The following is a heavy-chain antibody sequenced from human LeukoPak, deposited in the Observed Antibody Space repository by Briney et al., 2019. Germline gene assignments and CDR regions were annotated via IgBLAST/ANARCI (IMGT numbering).Heavy chain of an antibody. CDR1: GGSISSGGYS. D-gene: IGHD6-19*01. CDR3: ARHVYSSGWYQL. CDR2: IYHSGST. J-gene: IGHJ4*02. Sequence: SETLSLTCAVSGGSISSGGYSWSWIRQPPGKGLEWIGYIYHSGSTYYNPSLKSRVTISVDRSKNQFSLKLSSVTAADTAVYYCARHVYSSGWYQLWGQGTLVTVSS. V-gene: IGHV4-30-2*01.